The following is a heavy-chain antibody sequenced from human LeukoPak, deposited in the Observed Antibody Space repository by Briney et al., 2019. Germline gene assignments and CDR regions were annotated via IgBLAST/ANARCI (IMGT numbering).Heavy chain of an antibody. CDR3: AKMGWALRYSDY. V-gene: IGHV3-23*01. Sequence: GGSLRLSCAASGFTFSSYTMSWVRQAPGKGLEWVSAISGSGGSTYYADSVKGRFTISRDNSKNTLYLQMNSLRAEDTAVYYCAKMGWALRYSDYWGQGTLVTVSS. CDR1: GFTFSSYT. J-gene: IGHJ4*02. CDR2: ISGSGGST. D-gene: IGHD3-9*01.